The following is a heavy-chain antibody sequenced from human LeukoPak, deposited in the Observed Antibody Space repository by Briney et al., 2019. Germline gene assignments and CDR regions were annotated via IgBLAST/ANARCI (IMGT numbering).Heavy chain of an antibody. CDR1: GFTVSSNY. V-gene: IGHV3-53*05. Sequence: GGSLRLSCAASGFTVSSNYMSWVRQAPGKGLEWVSVIYSGGSTYYADSVKGRFTISRDNSKNTLYLQMNSLRAEDTAVYYCAKDSGFVSDNYYGMDVWGQGTTVTVSS. D-gene: IGHD2-21*02. J-gene: IGHJ6*02. CDR2: IYSGGST. CDR3: AKDSGFVSDNYYGMDV.